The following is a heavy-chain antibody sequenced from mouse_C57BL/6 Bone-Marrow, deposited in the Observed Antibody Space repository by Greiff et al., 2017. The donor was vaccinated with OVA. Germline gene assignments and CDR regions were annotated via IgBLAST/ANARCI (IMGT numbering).Heavy chain of an antibody. J-gene: IGHJ2*01. D-gene: IGHD2-1*01. CDR3: TAYGNFDY. CDR2: IDPDQLHN. Sequence: VQLKESGAELVRPGASVKLSCTAYGFKIKDEELHWVKQRPEQGLEWIGWIDPDQLHNACASKFQGKATLTADTSSNTAYLQLSRLTSEDTAVYYCTAYGNFDYWGQGTTLTVSS. V-gene: IGHV14-4*01. CDR1: GFKIKDEE.